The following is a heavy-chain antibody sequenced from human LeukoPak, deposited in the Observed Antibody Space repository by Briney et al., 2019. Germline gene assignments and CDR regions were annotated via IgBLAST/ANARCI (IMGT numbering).Heavy chain of an antibody. CDR1: GGSISSSTYY. CDR3: ARDFRGRYCNGGSCYSEADC. Sequence: PSETLSLTCTVSGGSISSSTYYWGWIRQSPGKGLEWIGNIYYSGNTYYSPSLKSRVTISVDTSKNQFSLKLSSVTAADTAVYYCARDFRGRYCNGGSCYSEADCWGQGTLATVSS. J-gene: IGHJ4*02. CDR2: IYYSGNT. V-gene: IGHV4-39*07. D-gene: IGHD2-15*01.